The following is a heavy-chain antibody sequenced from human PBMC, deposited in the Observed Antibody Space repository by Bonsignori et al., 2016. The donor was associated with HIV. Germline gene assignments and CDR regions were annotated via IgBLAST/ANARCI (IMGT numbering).Heavy chain of an antibody. J-gene: IGHJ6*03. V-gene: IGHV1-18*01. CDR2: ISAYNGNT. Sequence: WVRQAPGQGLEWMGWISAYNGNTNYAQKLQGRVTMTTDTSTSTAYMELRSLRSDDTAVYYCARCAGDYYYYYYYMDVWGKGTTVTVSS. CDR3: ARCAGDYYYYYYYMDV. D-gene: IGHD7-27*01.